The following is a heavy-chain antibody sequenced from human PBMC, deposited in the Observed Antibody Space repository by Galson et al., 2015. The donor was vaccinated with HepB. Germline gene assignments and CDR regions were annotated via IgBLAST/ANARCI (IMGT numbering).Heavy chain of an antibody. CDR2: INSDGSST. CDR3: ARGGVWIAVAGTIPFDY. Sequence: SLRLSCAASGFTFSSYWMHWVRQAPGKGLVWVSRINSDGSSTGYADSVKGRFTISRDNAKDTLYLQMNSLRAEDTAVYYCARGGVWIAVAGTIPFDYWGQGTLVTVSS. D-gene: IGHD6-19*01. CDR1: GFTFSSYW. V-gene: IGHV3-74*01. J-gene: IGHJ4*02.